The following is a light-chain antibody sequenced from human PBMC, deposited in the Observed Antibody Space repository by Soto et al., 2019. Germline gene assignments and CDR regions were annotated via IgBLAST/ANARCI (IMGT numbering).Light chain of an antibody. CDR1: QSVMGSY. CDR3: HQYGSSPFT. CDR2: HAS. V-gene: IGKV3-20*01. J-gene: IGKJ3*01. Sequence: VLTQSPGTLSLSAGERSTLSCRASQSVMGSYLAWYQQKPGQAPRLLIFHASTRATGIPDRFSGSGSGTDFTLTVSRLEPEDSAVYYCHQYGSSPFTFGPGTKVDIX.